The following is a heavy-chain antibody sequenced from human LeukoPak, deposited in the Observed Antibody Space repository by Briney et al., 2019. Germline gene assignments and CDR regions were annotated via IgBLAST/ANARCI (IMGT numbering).Heavy chain of an antibody. CDR1: GFTFSSYW. CDR3: ARGGGLDV. CDR2: INHNGNVN. D-gene: IGHD3-16*01. Sequence: GGSLRLSCAASGFTFSSYWMNWARQAPGKGLEWVASINHNGNVNYYVDSVKGRFTISRDNAKNSLYLQMSNLRAEDTAVYFCARGGGLDVWGQGAMVTVSS. V-gene: IGHV3-7*03. J-gene: IGHJ6*02.